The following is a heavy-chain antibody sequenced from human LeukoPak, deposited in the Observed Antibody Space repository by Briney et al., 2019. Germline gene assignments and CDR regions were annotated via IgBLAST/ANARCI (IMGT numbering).Heavy chain of an antibody. CDR1: GFTFSNYW. CDR2: IKQDGSEK. D-gene: IGHD2-2*01. Sequence: GGSLRLSCAASGFTFSNYWMTWVRQAPGKGLECVANIKQDGSEKYYVDSVKGRFTISRDNAKNSLYLQMNSLRAEDTAFYYCARERCSSASCFPDYWGQGTLVTVSS. CDR3: ARERCSSASCFPDY. J-gene: IGHJ4*02. V-gene: IGHV3-7*01.